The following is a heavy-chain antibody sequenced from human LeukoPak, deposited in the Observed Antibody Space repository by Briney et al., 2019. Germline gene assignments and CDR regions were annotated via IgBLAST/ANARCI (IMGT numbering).Heavy chain of an antibody. CDR1: GFTFSSYA. CDR2: ISGSGGST. Sequence: GGSLRPSCAASGFTFSSYAMSWVRQAPGKGLEWVSAISGSGGSTYYADSVKGRFTISRDNSKNTLYLQMNSLRAEDTAVYYCAKQNSSSWSGWFDPWGQGTLVTVSS. D-gene: IGHD6-13*01. CDR3: AKQNSSSWSGWFDP. V-gene: IGHV3-23*01. J-gene: IGHJ5*02.